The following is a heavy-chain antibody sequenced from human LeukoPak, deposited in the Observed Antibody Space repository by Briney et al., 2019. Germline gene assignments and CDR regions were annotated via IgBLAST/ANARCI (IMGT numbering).Heavy chain of an antibody. Sequence: GASVTVSCKSSGYTFTFYYMHWVRQAPGQGLEWMGWINPNSGGTNYAQKFQGRGTMTRDTSISTAYMELSRLRSDDTAVYYCAAKSRLTMVRGGDLPTLDYWGQGTLVTVSS. J-gene: IGHJ4*02. V-gene: IGHV1-2*02. CDR1: GYTFTFYY. CDR3: AAKSRLTMVRGGDLPTLDY. CDR2: INPNSGGT. D-gene: IGHD3-10*01.